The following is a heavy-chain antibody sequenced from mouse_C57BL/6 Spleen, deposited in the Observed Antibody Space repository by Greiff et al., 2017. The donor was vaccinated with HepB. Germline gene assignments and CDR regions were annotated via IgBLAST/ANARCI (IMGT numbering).Heavy chain of an antibody. D-gene: IGHD2-2*01. CDR2: IDPETGGT. CDR3: TRIYYGNDGY. Sequence: QVQLQQSGAELVRPGASVTLSCKASGYTFTDYEMHWVKQTPVHGLEWIGAIDPETGGTAYNQKFKGKAILTADKSSSTAYMELRSLTSEDSAVYYCTRIYYGNDGYWGQGTTLTVSS. V-gene: IGHV1-15*01. CDR1: GYTFTDYE. J-gene: IGHJ2*01.